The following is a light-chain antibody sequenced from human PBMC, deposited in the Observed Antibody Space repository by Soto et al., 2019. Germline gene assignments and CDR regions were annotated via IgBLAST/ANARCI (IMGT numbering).Light chain of an antibody. J-gene: IGKJ4*01. CDR1: QSISSY. CDR2: AAS. CDR3: QQSNSTPLT. Sequence: DIQMTQSPSSLSASVGDRVTITCRASQSISSYLNWYQQKPEKAPKLLIYAASNMQTGVPSRFSGSGSGTDFTLTISSLQPEDFATYYCQQSNSTPLTFGGGTKVEIK. V-gene: IGKV1-39*01.